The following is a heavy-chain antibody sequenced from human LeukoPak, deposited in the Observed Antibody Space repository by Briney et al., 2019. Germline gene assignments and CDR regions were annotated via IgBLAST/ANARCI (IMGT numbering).Heavy chain of an antibody. CDR2: LSGRDGST. CDR1: GVSFSDYA. D-gene: IGHD6-13*01. V-gene: IGHV3-23*01. CDR3: AKSPARGYSSSWYFDY. Sequence: GGSLRLSCAGSGVSFSDYAMSWVRQAPGKGLEWVSGLSGRDGSTYYADSVKGRFTISRDSSKNTLYLQMNSLRAEDTALYYCAKSPARGYSSSWYFDYWGQGTLVTVSS. J-gene: IGHJ4*02.